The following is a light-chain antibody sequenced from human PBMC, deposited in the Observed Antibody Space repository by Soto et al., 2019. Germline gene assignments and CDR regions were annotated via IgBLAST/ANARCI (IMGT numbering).Light chain of an antibody. CDR1: SSDLGGYNY. CDR3: SSYTSSSTE. CDR2: DVS. V-gene: IGLV2-14*01. J-gene: IGLJ2*01. Sequence: QSALTQPASVSGSPGQSITISCTGTSSDLGGYNYVSWYQQHPGKAPKLMIYDVSNRPSGVSNRFSGSKSGNTASLTISGLQAEDEADYYCSSYTSSSTEFGGGTKLTVL.